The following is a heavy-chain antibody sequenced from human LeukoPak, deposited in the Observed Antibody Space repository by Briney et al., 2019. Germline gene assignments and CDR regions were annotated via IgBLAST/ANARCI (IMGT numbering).Heavy chain of an antibody. D-gene: IGHD2-21*02. J-gene: IGHJ5*02. CDR2: IIPIFGIA. V-gene: IGHV1-69*04. Sequence: GASVKVSCKASGGTFSSYAISWVRQAPGQGLEWMGRIIPIFGIANYAKKFQGRVTITADKSTSTAYMELSSLRSEDTAVYYCARGLSYCGGDCYSAGNWFDPWGQGTLVTVSS. CDR3: ARGLSYCGGDCYSAGNWFDP. CDR1: GGTFSSYA.